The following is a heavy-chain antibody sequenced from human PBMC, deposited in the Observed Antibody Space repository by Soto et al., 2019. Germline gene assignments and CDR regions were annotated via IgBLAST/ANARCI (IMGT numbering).Heavy chain of an antibody. CDR2: IYYSGST. D-gene: IGHD3-3*01. CDR1: GGSISSSSYY. J-gene: IGHJ6*03. Sequence: SETLSLTCTVSGGSISSSSYYWGWIRQPPGKGLEWIGSIYYSGSTYYNPSLKSRVTISVDTSKNQFSLKLSSVTAADTAVYYCARLYYDFWSGHTEYYYYMDVWGKGTTVTVSS. V-gene: IGHV4-39*01. CDR3: ARLYYDFWSGHTEYYYYMDV.